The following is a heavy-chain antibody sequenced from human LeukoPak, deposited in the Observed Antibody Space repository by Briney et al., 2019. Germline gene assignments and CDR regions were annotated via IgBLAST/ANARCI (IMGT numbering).Heavy chain of an antibody. CDR2: IYYSGST. Sequence: SETLSLTCTVSGGSISSGDYYWSWIRQPPGKGLEWIGYIYYSGSTYYNPSLKRRVTISVDTSKNQFSLKLSSVTAADTAVYYCARGRYCSSTSCYIPHDAFDIWGQGTMVTVSS. J-gene: IGHJ3*02. V-gene: IGHV4-30-4*08. CDR3: ARGRYCSSTSCYIPHDAFDI. D-gene: IGHD2-2*02. CDR1: GGSISSGDYY.